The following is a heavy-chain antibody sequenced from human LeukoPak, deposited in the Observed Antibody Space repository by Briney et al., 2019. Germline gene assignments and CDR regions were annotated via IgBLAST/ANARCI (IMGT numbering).Heavy chain of an antibody. Sequence: TAGGSLRLSCAASGFTFSSYAMSWVRQAPGKGLEWVIHIKSNTHGGTTDYPAPVKGRFSISRDDSKKTVYLQMNSLRTEDTAVYYCATKGPTGHEVNYWGQGTLVTVSS. CDR3: ATKGPTGHEVNY. J-gene: IGHJ4*02. CDR1: GFTFSSYA. D-gene: IGHD3-10*01. V-gene: IGHV3-15*01. CDR2: IKSNTHGGTT.